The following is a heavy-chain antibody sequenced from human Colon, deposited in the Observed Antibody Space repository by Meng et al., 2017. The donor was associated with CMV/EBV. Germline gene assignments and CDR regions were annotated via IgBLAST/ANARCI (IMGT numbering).Heavy chain of an antibody. V-gene: IGHV3-9*01. CDR2: ISWNSGSI. J-gene: IGHJ4*02. CDR3: ARVRDSAIDY. Sequence: SLKISCAASGFTFDDYAMHWVRQAPGKGLEWVSGISWNSGSIGYADSVKDRFTISRDNAKNSLYLQMNSLRAEDTAVYYCARVRDSAIDYWGQGTLVTVSS. D-gene: IGHD2-15*01. CDR1: GFTFDDYA.